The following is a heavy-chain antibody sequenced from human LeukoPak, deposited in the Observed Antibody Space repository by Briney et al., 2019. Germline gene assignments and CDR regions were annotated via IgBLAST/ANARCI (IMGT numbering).Heavy chain of an antibody. V-gene: IGHV4-38-2*02. CDR3: ARDGQRCSGSKCYTVDI. J-gene: IGHJ3*02. CDR2: KYHTGST. CDR1: GYSISSGFH. Sequence: PSETLSLTCTVSGYSISSGFHWGWIRQPPGKGLEWIGSKYHTGSTYYNPSLRSRVTISVEPSKNQFSLKLSSVTAADTAVYYCARDGQRCSGSKCYTVDIWGQGTMVTVSS. D-gene: IGHD2-2*02.